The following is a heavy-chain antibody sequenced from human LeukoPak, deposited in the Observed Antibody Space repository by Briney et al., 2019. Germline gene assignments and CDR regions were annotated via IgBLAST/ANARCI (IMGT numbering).Heavy chain of an antibody. D-gene: IGHD5-12*01. V-gene: IGHV3-64*01. CDR2: XSSNGGST. CDR3: ARDRGYSGYDPLFDY. J-gene: IGHJ4*02. Sequence: PGGSLRLSCAASGFTFSSYAMHWVRQAPGKGLXXXXXXSSNGGSTYYANSVKGRFTISKDNSKNTLYLQMGSLRAEDMAVYYCARDRGYSGYDPLFDYWGQGTLVTVSS. CDR1: GFTFSSYA.